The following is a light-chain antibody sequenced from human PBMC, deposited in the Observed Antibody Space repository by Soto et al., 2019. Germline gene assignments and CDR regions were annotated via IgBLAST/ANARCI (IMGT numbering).Light chain of an antibody. CDR3: LSYADTAYV. CDR2: EVS. J-gene: IGLJ1*01. CDR1: SSDVGGYNY. V-gene: IGLV2-8*01. Sequence: QSALTQPPSASGSPGQSVTISCDGTSSDVGGYNYVSWYQQYPGKVPKLMIYEVSERPSGVPDRFSGSKSGNTAFLTVSGLQAEDEADYYCLSYADTAYVFGTGTKLTVL.